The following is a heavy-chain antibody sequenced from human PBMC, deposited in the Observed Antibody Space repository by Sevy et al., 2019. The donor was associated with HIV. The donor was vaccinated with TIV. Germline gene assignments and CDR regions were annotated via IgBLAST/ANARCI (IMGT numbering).Heavy chain of an antibody. V-gene: IGHV1-69*13. CDR2: IIPIFGTA. J-gene: IGHJ4*02. D-gene: IGHD3-3*01. Sequence: ASVKVSCKASGGTFSSYAISWVRQAPGQGLEWMGGIIPIFGTANYAQKFQGRVTITADEFTSTAYMELSSLRSEDTAVYYCARGRSPFGVVIDYFDYWGQGTLVTVSS. CDR3: ARGRSPFGVVIDYFDY. CDR1: GGTFSSYA.